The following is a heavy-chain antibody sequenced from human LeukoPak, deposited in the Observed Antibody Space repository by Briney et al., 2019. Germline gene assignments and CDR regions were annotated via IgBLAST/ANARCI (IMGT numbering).Heavy chain of an antibody. CDR2: ISGSGGST. CDR1: GFTFSSYA. J-gene: IGHJ3*02. V-gene: IGHV3-23*01. D-gene: IGHD5-18*01. CDR3: AKDWIRGSANAFDI. Sequence: GGSLRLSCAASGFTFSSYAMSWVRQAPGKGLERVSAISGSGGSTYYADSVKGRFTISRDNSKNTLYLQMNSPRAEDTAVYYCAKDWIRGSANAFDIWGQGTMVTVSS.